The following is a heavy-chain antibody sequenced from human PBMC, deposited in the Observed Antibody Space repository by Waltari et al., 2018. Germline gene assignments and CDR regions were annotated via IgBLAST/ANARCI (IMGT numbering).Heavy chain of an antibody. D-gene: IGHD2-2*01. CDR2: IYYSGST. CDR1: GGSISSYY. Sequence: QVQLQESGPGLVKPSETLSLTCTVSGGSISSYYLRWYRQPPGKGLEWIGYIYYSGSTNYNPSLKSRVTISVDTSKNQFSLKLSSVTAADTAVYYCARAVEVVPAAKTYWFDPWGQGTLVTVSS. J-gene: IGHJ5*02. V-gene: IGHV4-59*01. CDR3: ARAVEVVPAAKTYWFDP.